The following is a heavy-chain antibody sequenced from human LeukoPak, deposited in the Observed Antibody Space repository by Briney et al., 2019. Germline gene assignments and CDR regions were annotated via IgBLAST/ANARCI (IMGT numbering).Heavy chain of an antibody. CDR1: GYTFTSYG. V-gene: IGHV1-18*01. CDR2: ISAYNGNT. CDR3: ARDTTPPYYYYGMDV. D-gene: IGHD1-1*01. Sequence: ASVKVSCKASGYTFTSYGISWVRQAPGQGLEWMGWISAYNGNTNYAQKLQGRVTMTTDTSTSTAYMELRSLRSDDTAVYYCARDTTPPYYYYGMDVWGQGTTVTVSS. J-gene: IGHJ6*02.